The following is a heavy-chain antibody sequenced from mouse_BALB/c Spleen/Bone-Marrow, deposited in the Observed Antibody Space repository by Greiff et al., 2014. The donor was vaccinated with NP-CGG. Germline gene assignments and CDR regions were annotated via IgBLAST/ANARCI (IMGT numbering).Heavy chain of an antibody. CDR2: INPSNGGT. D-gene: IGHD1-1*02. CDR1: GYTFTSYY. V-gene: IGHV1S81*02. CDR3: TLWCYAMDY. Sequence: VKLVESGAELVKPGASVKLSCKASGYTFTSYYMYWVKQRPGQGLEWIGEINPSNGGTNFNEKFKSKATQTVDKSSSTAYMQLSSLTSEDSAVYYCTLWCYAMDYWGQGTSVTVSS. J-gene: IGHJ4*01.